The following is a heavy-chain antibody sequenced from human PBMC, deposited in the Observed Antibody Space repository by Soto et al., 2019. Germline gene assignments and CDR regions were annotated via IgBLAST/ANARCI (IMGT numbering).Heavy chain of an antibody. V-gene: IGHV3-49*03. CDR1: GFTFGDYA. J-gene: IGHJ4*02. CDR2: IRSKAYGGTT. D-gene: IGHD5-12*01. Sequence: GGSLRLSCTASGFTFGDYAMSWFRQAPGKGLEWVGFIRSKAYGGTTEYAASVKGRFTISRDDSKSIAYLQMNSLKTEDTAVYYCTRELWVATAYFDYWGQGTLVTVSS. CDR3: TRELWVATAYFDY.